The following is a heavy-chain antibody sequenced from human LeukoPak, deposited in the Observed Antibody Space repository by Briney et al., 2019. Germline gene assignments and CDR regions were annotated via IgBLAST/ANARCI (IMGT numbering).Heavy chain of an antibody. D-gene: IGHD3-22*01. CDR2: INPNSGGT. J-gene: IGHJ4*02. CDR1: GYTFTGYY. CDR3: ARVHYDSSGYQVQFDY. Sequence: ASVKVSCKASGYTFTGYYMHWVRQAPGQGLEWMGWINPNSGGTNYAQKFQGRVTMTRDTSISTAYMELSRLRSDDTAVYYCARVHYDSSGYQVQFDYWGQGTLVTVSS. V-gene: IGHV1-2*02.